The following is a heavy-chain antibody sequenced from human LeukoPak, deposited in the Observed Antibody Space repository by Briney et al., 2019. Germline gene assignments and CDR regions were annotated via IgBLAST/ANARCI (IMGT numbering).Heavy chain of an antibody. Sequence: GGSLRLSCAASGFTFSNYAMNWVRQAPGKGLEWVSSISSIISYKFYADSVKGRFTISRDNAKNSLYLQMNGLRAEDTAMYYCARVTMIRGVTLDFWGQGTLVTVSS. V-gene: IGHV3-21*01. CDR3: ARVTMIRGVTLDF. J-gene: IGHJ4*02. CDR1: GFTFSNYA. CDR2: ISSIISYK. D-gene: IGHD3-10*01.